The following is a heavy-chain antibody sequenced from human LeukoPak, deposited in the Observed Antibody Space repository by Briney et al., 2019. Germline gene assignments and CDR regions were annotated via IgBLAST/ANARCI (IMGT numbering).Heavy chain of an antibody. J-gene: IGHJ5*02. CDR2: ISGDGTTT. D-gene: IGHD2-15*01. Sequence: PGGSLRLSCAASGFTFSNYFMHWVRQAPGKGLVWVSRISGDGTTTMYADSVKGRFTISRDNAKNTLYLQMNSLRDEDTATYYCARRVDATRWFDHWGQGTLVAVSS. V-gene: IGHV3-74*03. CDR3: ARRVDATRWFDH. CDR1: GFTFSNYF.